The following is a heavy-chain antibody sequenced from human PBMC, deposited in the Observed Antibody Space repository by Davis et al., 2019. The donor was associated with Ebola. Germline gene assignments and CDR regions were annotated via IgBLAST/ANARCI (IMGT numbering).Heavy chain of an antibody. D-gene: IGHD5-12*01. Sequence: HSQTLSLTCAISGDSVPGKSGAWNWIRQSPSRGLEWLGRTYYDSKWYHDYALSVRSRIAINADTSKNQFSLQLNSVTPDDTAVYYCVRGWLRAWFDSWGQGILVTVSS. J-gene: IGHJ5*01. CDR1: GDSVPGKSGA. CDR2: TYYDSKWYH. V-gene: IGHV6-1*01. CDR3: VRGWLRAWFDS.